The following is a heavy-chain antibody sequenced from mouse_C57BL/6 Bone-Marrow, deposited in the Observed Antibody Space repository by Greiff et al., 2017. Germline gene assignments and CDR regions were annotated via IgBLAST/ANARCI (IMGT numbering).Heavy chain of an antibody. CDR3: ARGSFTTVVGDYAMDY. Sequence: VKLQQPGAELVKPGASVKLSCKASGYTFTSYWMHWVKQRPGQGLEWIGMIHPNSGSTNYNEKFKSKATLTVDKSSSTAYMQLSSLTSEDSAVYYCARGSFTTVVGDYAMDYWGQGTSVTVSS. CDR2: IHPNSGST. CDR1: GYTFTSYW. J-gene: IGHJ4*01. D-gene: IGHD1-1*01. V-gene: IGHV1-64*01.